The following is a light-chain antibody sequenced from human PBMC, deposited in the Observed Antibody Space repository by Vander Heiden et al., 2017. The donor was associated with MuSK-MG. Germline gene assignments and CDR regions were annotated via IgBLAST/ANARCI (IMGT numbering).Light chain of an antibody. CDR1: QSVSSN. CDR3: QQDNKWPKT. J-gene: IGKJ1*01. V-gene: IGKV3-15*01. CDR2: GAS. Sequence: EIVMTQSPATLSVSPGERATLSCRASQSVSSNLAWYQQIPGQAPRLLIYGASTRATGIPARISGSGSGTEYTLTISSLQSEDFAVYYCQQDNKWPKTFGQGTKVXIK.